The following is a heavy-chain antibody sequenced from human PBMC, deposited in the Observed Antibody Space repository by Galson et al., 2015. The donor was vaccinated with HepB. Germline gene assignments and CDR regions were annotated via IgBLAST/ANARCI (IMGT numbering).Heavy chain of an antibody. D-gene: IGHD1-14*01. Sequence: SLRLSCAASGFTFSDYYMSWIRQAPGKGLEWVSYISSSSSYTNYADSVKGRFTISRDNAKNSLYLQMNSLRAEDTAVYYCARVQKRNPVDYWGQGTLVTVSS. J-gene: IGHJ4*02. CDR2: ISSSSSYT. CDR3: ARVQKRNPVDY. V-gene: IGHV3-11*06. CDR1: GFTFSDYY.